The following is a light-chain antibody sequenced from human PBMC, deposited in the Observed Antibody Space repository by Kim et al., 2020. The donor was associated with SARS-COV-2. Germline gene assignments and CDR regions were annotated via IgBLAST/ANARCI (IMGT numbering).Light chain of an antibody. CDR2: DAS. Sequence: SVSTGERATLSGRDSQSVSSYLAWYQQKPGQAPRLLIYDASNRATGIPARFSGRGSGTDFTLTISSLEPEDFAVYYCQQRSNWLTFGGGTKVDIK. CDR3: QQRSNWLT. V-gene: IGKV3-11*01. J-gene: IGKJ4*01. CDR1: QSVSSY.